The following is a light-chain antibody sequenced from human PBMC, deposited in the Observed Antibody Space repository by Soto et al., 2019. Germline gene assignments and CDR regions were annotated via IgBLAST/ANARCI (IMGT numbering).Light chain of an antibody. CDR1: QSVSSSY. CDR2: GAS. J-gene: IGKJ1*01. CDR3: QQYGSSPST. V-gene: IGKV3-20*01. Sequence: EIVLTQSPGTLSLSPGERATLSCRASQSVSSSYLAWYQQKPGQAPRPLIYGASSRATGIPDRFSGSGSGTDFTLTISRLEPEDFAVDYCQQYGSSPSTFGQGTKVDIK.